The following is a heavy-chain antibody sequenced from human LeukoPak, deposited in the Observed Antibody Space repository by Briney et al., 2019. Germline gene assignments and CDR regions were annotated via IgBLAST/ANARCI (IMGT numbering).Heavy chain of an antibody. V-gene: IGHV1-2*02. D-gene: IGHD3-10*01. J-gene: IGHJ4*02. CDR3: ARVGYFGSGSYCPY. CDR2: INPSNGGT. CDR1: GYTFTDYY. Sequence: GASVKVSFTASGYTFTDYYIHWVRQAPGQGLEWMGWINPSNGGTNFAQEFQGRVTMTRDTSISTAYMELSRLTSDDTAVYYCARVGYFGSGSYCPYWGQGTLVTVSS.